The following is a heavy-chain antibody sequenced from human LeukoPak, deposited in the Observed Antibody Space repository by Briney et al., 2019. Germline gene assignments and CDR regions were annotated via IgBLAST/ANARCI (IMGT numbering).Heavy chain of an antibody. V-gene: IGHV4-4*07. J-gene: IGHJ4*02. CDR1: GGSITSYY. CDR2: IYTREST. D-gene: IGHD2-21*02. CDR3: ARDCIQYCGGDCYPY. Sequence: SETLSLTCTVSGGSITSYYWSWIRQPAGKGLEWIGRIYTRESTNYNPSLKSRVTMSVDTSKNQFSLKLSSVTAADTAVYYCARDCIQYCGGDCYPYWGQGSLVTVSS.